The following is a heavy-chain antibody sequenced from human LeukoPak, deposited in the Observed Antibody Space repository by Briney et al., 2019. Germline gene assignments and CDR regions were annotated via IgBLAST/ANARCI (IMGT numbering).Heavy chain of an antibody. D-gene: IGHD1-26*01. Sequence: GGSLRLSCAASGFSFSNNWMTWVRQASGRGLEWVANIKEDGSEKHYAEFVKGRFTISRDNAKNSMYLQMNILRADDTAVYYCARLLSGSYWSLGHYFDYWGQGALVTVSS. J-gene: IGHJ4*02. CDR1: GFSFSNNW. V-gene: IGHV3-7*01. CDR2: IKEDGSEK. CDR3: ARLLSGSYWSLGHYFDY.